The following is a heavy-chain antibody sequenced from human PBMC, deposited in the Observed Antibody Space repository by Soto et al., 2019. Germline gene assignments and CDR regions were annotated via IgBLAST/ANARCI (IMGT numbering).Heavy chain of an antibody. CDR1: GFTFSSYS. Sequence: QVQLVESGGGVVQPGRSLRLSCAASGFTFSSYSMHWVRQAPGKGLEWVAAMSYDGYSKYFADSVKGRFTISRDNSKNTLSLQMNSLGAEDSAVYYCARGRTVRDHDDFDLWGQGTVVNVSS. V-gene: IGHV3-30-3*01. D-gene: IGHD2-21*01. CDR3: ARGRTVRDHDDFDL. CDR2: MSYDGYSK. J-gene: IGHJ4*02.